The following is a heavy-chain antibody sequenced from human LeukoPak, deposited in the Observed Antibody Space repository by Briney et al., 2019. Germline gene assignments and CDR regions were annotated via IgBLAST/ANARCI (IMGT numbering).Heavy chain of an antibody. J-gene: IGHJ4*02. CDR3: ARTYYDYVWGSWTY. CDR1: GGSISSSSHY. Sequence: PSETLSLTCTVSGGSISSSSHYWGWIRQPPGEGLEWIGSIYYSGSTYYNPSLKSRVTISVDTSKNQFSLKLSPVTAADTAVYYCARTYYDYVWGSWTYWGQGTLVTVSS. D-gene: IGHD3-16*01. V-gene: IGHV4-39*01. CDR2: IYYSGST.